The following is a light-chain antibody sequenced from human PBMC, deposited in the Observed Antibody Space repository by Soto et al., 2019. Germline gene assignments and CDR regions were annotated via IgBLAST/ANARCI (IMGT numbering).Light chain of an antibody. CDR3: HQFGISPYT. J-gene: IGKJ2*01. CDR1: QSVSSSY. CDR2: AAS. V-gene: IGKV3-20*01. Sequence: DIVLTQSPGTLSLSPGERATLSCRASQSVSSSYLAWFQQKPGQAPRLLISAASNRLTGIPDRFSGSGSGTDFTLTISRLEPEDFAVYYCHQFGISPYTFGQGTKLEIK.